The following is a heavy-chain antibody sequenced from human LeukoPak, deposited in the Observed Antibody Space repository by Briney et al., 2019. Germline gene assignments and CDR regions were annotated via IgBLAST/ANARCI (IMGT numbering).Heavy chain of an antibody. D-gene: IGHD6-13*01. Sequence: GGSLRLSCAASGFTFSSYAMSWVRQAPGKGLEWVSALSGGDSTYYADSVKGRFTISRDNSKSTLHLQVNSLRAEDTAIYYCARGIRDSSSSSYHMDVWGKGTTVTVSS. V-gene: IGHV3-23*01. J-gene: IGHJ6*03. CDR3: ARGIRDSSSSSYHMDV. CDR1: GFTFSSYA. CDR2: LSGGDST.